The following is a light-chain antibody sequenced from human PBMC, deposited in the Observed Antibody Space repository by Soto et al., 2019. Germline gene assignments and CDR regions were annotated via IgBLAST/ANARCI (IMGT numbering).Light chain of an antibody. Sequence: EIVLTHSPATLSLSPGERATLSCRASQSVATYLAWYQQKPGQAPKLLIYDSSNRATGIPARFSASGSVTDFTLTISSLEPEDSAVYFCQQRRNWPLTFGGGTKVDIK. CDR2: DSS. CDR3: QQRRNWPLT. V-gene: IGKV3-11*01. CDR1: QSVATY. J-gene: IGKJ4*01.